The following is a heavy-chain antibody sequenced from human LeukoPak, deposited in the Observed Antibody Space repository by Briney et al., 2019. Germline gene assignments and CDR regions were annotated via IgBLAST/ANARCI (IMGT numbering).Heavy chain of an antibody. CDR3: ARDKAVVVPAYFDY. CDR1: GFTFSSYA. V-gene: IGHV3-30*04. Sequence: GGSLRLSCAASGFTFSSYAMHWVRQAPGKGLEWVAVISYDGSNKYYADSVKGRFTISRDNSKNTLYLQMNSLRAEDTAVYYCARDKAVVVPAYFDYWGQGTLVTVSS. D-gene: IGHD2-2*01. CDR2: ISYDGSNK. J-gene: IGHJ4*02.